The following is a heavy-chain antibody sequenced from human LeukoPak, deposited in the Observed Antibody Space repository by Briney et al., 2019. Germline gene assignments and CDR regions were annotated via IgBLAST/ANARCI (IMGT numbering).Heavy chain of an antibody. Sequence: PGGSLRLSCAASGFTFSSYSMNWVRQAPGKGLGWASYISSSSSTIYYADSVKGRFTISRDNAKNSLYLQMNSLRAEDTAVYYYAELGITMIGGVWGKGTTVTISS. CDR2: ISSSSSTI. V-gene: IGHV3-48*04. J-gene: IGHJ6*04. CDR3: AELGITMIGGV. CDR1: GFTFSSYS. D-gene: IGHD3-10*02.